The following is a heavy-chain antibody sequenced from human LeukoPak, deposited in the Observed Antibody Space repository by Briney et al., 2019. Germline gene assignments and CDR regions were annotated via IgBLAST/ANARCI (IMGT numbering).Heavy chain of an antibody. CDR2: ISGDGGST. CDR1: GFTFDDYT. V-gene: IGHV3-43*02. CDR3: ARDNYGPGSYLDY. J-gene: IGHJ4*02. Sequence: GGSLRLSCAASGFTFDDYTMYWVRQAPGKGLEWVSLISGDGGSTYYADFVKGRFTISRDKSKNSLYLQMKTLRPDDTALYYCARDNYGPGSYLDYWGQGTLVTVSS. D-gene: IGHD3-10*01.